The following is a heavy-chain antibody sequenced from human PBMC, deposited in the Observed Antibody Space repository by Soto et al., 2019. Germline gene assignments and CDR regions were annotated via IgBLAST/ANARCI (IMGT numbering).Heavy chain of an antibody. CDR2: ISWNSAKI. Sequence: EVQLVESGGGLVYPGRSLRLSCEASEFTFGDYAMHWVRQVPGKGLEWVSGISWNSAKIDYADSVRGRFSISRDNAKKSLYLQMNSLRVEDSGLYYCAQDAIRGDPYYYYMDVWGKGTTVTVSS. CDR1: EFTFGDYA. V-gene: IGHV3-9*01. CDR3: AQDAIRGDPYYYYMDV. D-gene: IGHD3-10*01. J-gene: IGHJ6*03.